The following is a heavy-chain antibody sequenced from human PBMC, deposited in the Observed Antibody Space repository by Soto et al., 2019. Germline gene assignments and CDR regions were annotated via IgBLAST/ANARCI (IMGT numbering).Heavy chain of an antibody. Sequence: GGSLRLSCAASGFTFSSYWMSWVRQAPGKGLEWVANIKQDGSEKYYVDSVKGRFTISRDNAKNSLYLQMNSLRAEDTAVHYCARDSVAVAGTDAFDIWGQGTMVTVSS. CDR1: GFTFSSYW. CDR3: ARDSVAVAGTDAFDI. D-gene: IGHD6-19*01. CDR2: IKQDGSEK. J-gene: IGHJ3*02. V-gene: IGHV3-7*01.